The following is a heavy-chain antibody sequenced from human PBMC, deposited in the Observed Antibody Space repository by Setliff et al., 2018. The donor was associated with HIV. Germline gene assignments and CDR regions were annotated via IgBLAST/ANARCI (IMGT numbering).Heavy chain of an antibody. V-gene: IGHV4-4*07. D-gene: IGHD3-10*01. Sequence: SETLSLTCTVSGGSISSYYWSWIRQPAGKGLEWIGRIYTSGSTNYNPSLKSRVTMSVDTSKNQFSLKLSSVAAADTAVYYCARGGDYYGSGSYSDYWGQGTLVTVSS. CDR1: GGSISSYY. CDR2: IYTSGST. J-gene: IGHJ4*02. CDR3: ARGGDYYGSGSYSDY.